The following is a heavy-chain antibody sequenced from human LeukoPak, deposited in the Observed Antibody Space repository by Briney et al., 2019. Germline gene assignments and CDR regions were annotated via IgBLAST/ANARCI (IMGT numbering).Heavy chain of an antibody. CDR3: ARRDLGATFDY. J-gene: IGHJ4*02. CDR2: IYSGSTT. V-gene: IGHV4-39*01. Sequence: SETLSLTCTVSGGSISSSSYYWGWIRQPPGKGLEWIGSIYSGSTTYYNPSLKSRVTISVDTSKNQFSPKLSSVTAADTAVYYCARRDLGATFDYWGQGTLVTVSS. D-gene: IGHD1-26*01. CDR1: GGSISSSSYY.